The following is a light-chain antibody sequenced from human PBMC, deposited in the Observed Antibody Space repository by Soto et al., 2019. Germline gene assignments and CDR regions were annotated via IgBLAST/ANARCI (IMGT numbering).Light chain of an antibody. Sequence: QSALTQPASVSGSPGQSITISCTGTSSDVGGYNYVSWYQQHPGKAPKLMIYDVNNRPSGVSDRFSGSKSGNTASLTISGRQAGDEAAYYCCSYTSSNTLVVFGGGTKLTVL. CDR1: SSDVGGYNY. V-gene: IGLV2-14*01. J-gene: IGLJ2*01. CDR3: CSYTSSNTLVV. CDR2: DVN.